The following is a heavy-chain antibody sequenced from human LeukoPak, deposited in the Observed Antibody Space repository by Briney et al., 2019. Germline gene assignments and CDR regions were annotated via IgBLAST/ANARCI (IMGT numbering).Heavy chain of an antibody. CDR3: ARIRSRKWGFDY. Sequence: GSLRLSCAASGFTFSSYEMNWVRQPPGKGLEWIGEINHFGSTNYNPSLKSRVTISIDTSKNQFSLKLSSVTAADTAVYYCARIRSRKWGFDYWGQGTLVTVSS. D-gene: IGHD1-26*01. CDR2: INHFGST. V-gene: IGHV4-34*01. J-gene: IGHJ4*02. CDR1: GFTFSSYE.